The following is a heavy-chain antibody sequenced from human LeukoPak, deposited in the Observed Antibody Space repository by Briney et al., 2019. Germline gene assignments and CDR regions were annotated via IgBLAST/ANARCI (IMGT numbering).Heavy chain of an antibody. D-gene: IGHD5-24*01. CDR1: GGSISSDDYS. CDR2: ISHRETT. V-gene: IGHV4-30-2*01. CDR3: ASRRNGYNYGLDY. J-gene: IGHJ4*02. Sequence: SETLSLTCAVSGGSISSDDYSWSWLRQPPGKGLEWIGFISHRETTYYNPSLRSRVTISVDRSKNQFSLKLSSVTAADTAVYYCASRRNGYNYGLDYWGQETLVTVSS.